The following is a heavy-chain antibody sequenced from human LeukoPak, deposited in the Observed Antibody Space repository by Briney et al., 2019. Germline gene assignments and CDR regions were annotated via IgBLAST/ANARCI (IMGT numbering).Heavy chain of an antibody. J-gene: IGHJ4*02. CDR3: AKEVAAGRKGIDY. CDR2: VSGSGGST. CDR1: GFTFINYA. V-gene: IGHV3-23*01. Sequence: SGGSLRLSCAASGFTFINYAMSWVRQAPGKGLEWVSSVSGSGGSTYYADSVKGRFTISRDSSSSTLFLQMKSLRAEDTATYYCAKEVAAGRKGIDYWGQGILVTVSS. D-gene: IGHD6-6*01.